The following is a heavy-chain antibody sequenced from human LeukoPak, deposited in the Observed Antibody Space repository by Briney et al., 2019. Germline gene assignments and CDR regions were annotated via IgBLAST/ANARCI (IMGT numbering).Heavy chain of an antibody. CDR1: GFTFDDYA. CDR2: ISWSSGSI. J-gene: IGHJ4*02. Sequence: GRSLRLSCAASGFTFDDYAMHWVRQAPGKGLEWVSGISWSSGSIGYADSVKGRFTISRENAKNSLYLQMNSLRAEDTALYYSAKDRGGWFHFDYWGQGTLVTVSS. CDR3: AKDRGGWFHFDY. D-gene: IGHD6-19*01. V-gene: IGHV3-9*01.